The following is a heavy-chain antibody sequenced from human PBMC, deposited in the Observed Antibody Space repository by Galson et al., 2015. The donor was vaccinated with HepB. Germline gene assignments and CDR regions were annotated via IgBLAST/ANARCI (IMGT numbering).Heavy chain of an antibody. CDR3: ARQTSVTTDFDY. CDR1: GFTFSTYN. D-gene: IGHD4-17*01. Sequence: SLRLSCAASGFTFSTYNMNWLRQAPGKGLEWISHITSSSSTIYYADSVKGRFTISRDNAKNSLYLHMNSLRDEDTAVYYCARQTSVTTDFDYWGQGTLVTVSS. V-gene: IGHV3-48*02. CDR2: ITSSSSTI. J-gene: IGHJ4*02.